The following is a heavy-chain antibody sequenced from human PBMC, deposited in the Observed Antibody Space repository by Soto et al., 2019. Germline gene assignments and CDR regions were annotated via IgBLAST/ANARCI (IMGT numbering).Heavy chain of an antibody. CDR2: ISGSGGST. CDR3: AKDRTFDSSGYYSY. Sequence: GGSLRLSCAASGFTFSSYAMTWVRQAPGKGLEWVSAISGSGGSTYYAASVKGRFTIPRDNSKNTLYLQMNSLRAEDTAVYYCAKDRTFDSSGYYSYWGQGTLVTVSS. V-gene: IGHV3-23*01. J-gene: IGHJ4*02. CDR1: GFTFSSYA. D-gene: IGHD3-22*01.